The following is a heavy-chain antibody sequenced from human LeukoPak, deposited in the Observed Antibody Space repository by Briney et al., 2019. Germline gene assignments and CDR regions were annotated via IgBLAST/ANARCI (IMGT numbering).Heavy chain of an antibody. Sequence: SETLSLTCAVYGGSFSPYYWSWIRQPPGKGLEWIGEINHSGSTNYNPSLKSRVTISVDTSKNQFSLRLSSVTAADTAVYYCARDIVYLIDEDYGWGQGTLVTVSS. V-gene: IGHV4-34*01. CDR2: INHSGST. D-gene: IGHD4-17*01. J-gene: IGHJ4*02. CDR3: ARDIVYLIDEDYG. CDR1: GGSFSPYY.